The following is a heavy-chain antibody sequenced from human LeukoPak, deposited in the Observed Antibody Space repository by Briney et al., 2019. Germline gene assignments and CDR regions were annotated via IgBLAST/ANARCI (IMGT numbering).Heavy chain of an antibody. J-gene: IGHJ4*02. CDR1: GYTFTSYD. D-gene: IGHD5-12*01. V-gene: IGHV1-8*03. CDR3: ARGRSTGYPYYFEY. CDR2: MSPNSGST. Sequence: ASVKVSCKASGYTFTSYDINWVRQTTGQGLEWMGWMSPNSGSTGYAQKFQGRVTITRNTSISTAYMELSGQRSEDTAVYYCARGRSTGYPYYFEYWGQGTLVTVSS.